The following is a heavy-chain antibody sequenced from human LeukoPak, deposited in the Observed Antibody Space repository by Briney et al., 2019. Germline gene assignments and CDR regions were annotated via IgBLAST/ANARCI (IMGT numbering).Heavy chain of an antibody. J-gene: IGHJ5*02. D-gene: IGHD1-26*01. CDR3: TTDSPLYSGNYYEVP. Sequence: EPSETLSLTCTVSGVSISSSNSYWGWIRQPPGKGLEWVGRIKSKTDAGTTDYAAPVKGRFIISRDDSKNTLYLQMNSLKIEDTAVYYCTTDSPLYSGNYYEVPWGQGTLVTVSS. V-gene: IGHV3-15*01. CDR2: IKSKTDAGTT. CDR1: GVSISSSNSY.